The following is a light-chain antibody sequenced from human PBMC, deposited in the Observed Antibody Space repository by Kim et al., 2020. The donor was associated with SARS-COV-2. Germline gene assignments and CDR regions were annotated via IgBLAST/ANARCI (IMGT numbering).Light chain of an antibody. CDR2: DVS. J-gene: IGKJ4*01. CDR3: QQFVNYPLN. Sequence: GDRVTIPCRASQAISSALAWYQQQPGKGPKLLIYDVSSLQSGVPSRFSGSGRGTEFTLTISSLQPEDIAIYYCQQFVNYPLNFGGGTKVDIK. CDR1: QAISSA. V-gene: IGKV1D-13*01.